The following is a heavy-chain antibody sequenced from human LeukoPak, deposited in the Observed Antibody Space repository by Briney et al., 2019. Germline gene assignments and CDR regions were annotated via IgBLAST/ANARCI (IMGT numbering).Heavy chain of an antibody. D-gene: IGHD3-10*01. J-gene: IGHJ4*02. CDR2: IYYSGST. V-gene: IGHV4-59*01. Sequence: SETLSFTCTVSGGSISSYYWSWIRQPPGKGLEWIGYIYYSGSTNYNPSRKSRVTISVDTSKNQFSLKLSSVTAADTAVYYCAREHYGSGSYDHLLDYWGQGTLVTVSS. CDR1: GGSISSYY. CDR3: AREHYGSGSYDHLLDY.